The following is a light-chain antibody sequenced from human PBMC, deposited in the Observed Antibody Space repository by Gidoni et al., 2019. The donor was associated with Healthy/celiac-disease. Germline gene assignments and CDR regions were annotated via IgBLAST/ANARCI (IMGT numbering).Light chain of an antibody. CDR1: QSISSW. V-gene: IGKV1-5*01. CDR2: DAS. J-gene: IGKJ2*01. CDR3: QQYNSFPYT. Sequence: DIQMTRSPSTLSASVGDRGTITCRASQSISSWLAWYQQKPGKAPKLLIYDASSLESGVPSRFSGSGSGTEFTLTISSLQPDDFATYYCQQYNSFPYTFGQXTKLEIK.